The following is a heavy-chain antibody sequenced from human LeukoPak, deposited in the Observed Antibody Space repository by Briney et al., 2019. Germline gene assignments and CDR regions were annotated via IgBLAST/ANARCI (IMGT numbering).Heavy chain of an antibody. CDR3: ARGFCEETPGGLSS. D-gene: IGHD2-15*01. Sequence: SQTLSLTCDISGDSVSSNIAAWNWIRQSPSRGLEWLGRTYYRSKWYKDYAVSVKSRITINPDTSKNQFSLQLNSVTPEDTAVYFCARGFCEETPGGLSSWGQGTLVTVSS. CDR1: GDSVSSNIAA. J-gene: IGHJ5*02. CDR2: TYYRSKWYK. V-gene: IGHV6-1*01.